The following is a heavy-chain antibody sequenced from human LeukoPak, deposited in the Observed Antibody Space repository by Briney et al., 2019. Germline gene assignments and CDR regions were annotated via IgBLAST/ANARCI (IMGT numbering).Heavy chain of an antibody. Sequence: SVKVSCKASGGTFSSYAISWVRQAPGQGLEWMGRIIPIFGTANYAQKFQGRVTITTDESTSTAYMELSRLRSEDTAVYYCAESSGGEYYFDYWGQGTLVTVSS. CDR1: GGTFSSYA. CDR3: AESSGGEYYFDY. J-gene: IGHJ4*02. D-gene: IGHD1-14*01. CDR2: IIPIFGTA. V-gene: IGHV1-69*05.